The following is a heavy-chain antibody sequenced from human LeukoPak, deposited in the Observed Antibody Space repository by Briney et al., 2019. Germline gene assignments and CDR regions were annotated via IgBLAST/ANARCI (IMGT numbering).Heavy chain of an antibody. J-gene: IGHJ4*02. D-gene: IGHD3-10*01. CDR2: IYYSGST. Sequence: SETLSLTCTVSGGSISSSSYYWGWIRQPPGKGLEWIGSIYYSGSTYYNPSLKSRVTISVDTSKNQFSLKLSSVTAADTAVYYCARSYYGSGSYSREDYWGQGTLVTVSS. V-gene: IGHV4-39*07. CDR1: GGSISSSSYY. CDR3: ARSYYGSGSYSREDY.